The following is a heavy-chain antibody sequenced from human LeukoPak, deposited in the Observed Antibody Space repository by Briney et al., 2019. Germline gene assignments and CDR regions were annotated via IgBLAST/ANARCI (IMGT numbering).Heavy chain of an antibody. CDR1: GFTFSSYW. V-gene: IGHV3-7*01. D-gene: IGHD3-22*01. Sequence: GGSLRLSCAASGFTFSSYWMNWARQAPGKGLEWVASINHNGNVNYYVDSVKGRFTISRDNAENTLYLQMNSLRVEDTAVYYCVRSAFHAGSGNYYDYWGQGTLVTVSS. CDR3: VRSAFHAGSGNYYDY. J-gene: IGHJ4*02. CDR2: INHNGNVN.